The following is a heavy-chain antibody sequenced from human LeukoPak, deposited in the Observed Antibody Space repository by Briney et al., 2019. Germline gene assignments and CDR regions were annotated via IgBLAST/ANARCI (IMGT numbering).Heavy chain of an antibody. J-gene: IGHJ3*02. D-gene: IGHD2-15*01. Sequence: SQTLSLTCTVSGGSISSGSYYWSWIRQPAGKGLEWIGRSYTTGGTNYNPSLKRRLTMSVDTSKNQFSLKLSSVTAADTAVYYCARSVVADAFDIWGQGTMVTVSS. CDR2: SYTTGGT. CDR3: ARSVVADAFDI. CDR1: GGSISSGSYY. V-gene: IGHV4-61*02.